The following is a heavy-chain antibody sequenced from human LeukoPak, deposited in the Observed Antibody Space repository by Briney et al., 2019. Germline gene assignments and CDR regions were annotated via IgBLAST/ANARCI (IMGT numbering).Heavy chain of an antibody. CDR3: ARDRHDYTHYFDY. CDR2: IRYDGSNK. D-gene: IGHD4-11*01. J-gene: IGHJ4*02. Sequence: PGGSLRLSCAASGFTFSSYGMHWVRQAPGKGLEWVAFIRYDGSNKYYADSVKGRFTISRDNAKNSLYLQMNSLRADDTAVYYCARDRHDYTHYFDYWGQGILVTVSS. V-gene: IGHV3-30*02. CDR1: GFTFSSYG.